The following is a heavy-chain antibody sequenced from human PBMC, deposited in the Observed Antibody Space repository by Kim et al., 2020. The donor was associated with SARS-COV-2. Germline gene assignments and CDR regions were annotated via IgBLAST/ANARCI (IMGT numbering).Heavy chain of an antibody. J-gene: IGHJ4*02. D-gene: IGHD6-13*01. V-gene: IGHV4-4*02. Sequence: NYNPSLKSRVTISVDKSKNQFSLKLSSVTAADTAVYYCARGVDSSWHFDYWGQGTLVTVSS. CDR3: ARGVDSSWHFDY.